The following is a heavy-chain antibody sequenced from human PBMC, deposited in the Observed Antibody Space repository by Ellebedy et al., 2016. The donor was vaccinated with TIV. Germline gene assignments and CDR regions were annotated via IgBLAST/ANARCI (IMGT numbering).Heavy chain of an antibody. CDR2: IKTKTDGGTT. Sequence: PGGSLRLSCAASGLTFSNAWMNWVRQSPGKGLEWIGRIKTKTDGGTTDYAAPVKGRITISRDDSKNTLFLQMNRLKTEDTAVYYCTTEGVSFFNGDQYYFDYWGQGTLVTVSS. CDR3: TTEGVSFFNGDQYYFDY. CDR1: GLTFSNAW. V-gene: IGHV3-15*01. J-gene: IGHJ4*02. D-gene: IGHD4-17*01.